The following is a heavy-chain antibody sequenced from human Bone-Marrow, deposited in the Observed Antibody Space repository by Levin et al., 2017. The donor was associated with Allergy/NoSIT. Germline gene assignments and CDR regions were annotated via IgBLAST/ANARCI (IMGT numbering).Heavy chain of an antibody. CDR3: ARGPPYYDFWSGYGYYGMEV. D-gene: IGHD3-3*01. CDR2: MNPNSGNT. Sequence: ASVKVSCKASGYTFTSYDINWVRQATGQGLEWMGWMNPNSGNTGYAQKFQGRVTMTRNTSISTAYMELSSLRSEDTAVYYCARGPPYYDFWSGYGYYGMEVWGQGTTVTVSS. V-gene: IGHV1-8*01. CDR1: GYTFTSYD. J-gene: IGHJ6*02.